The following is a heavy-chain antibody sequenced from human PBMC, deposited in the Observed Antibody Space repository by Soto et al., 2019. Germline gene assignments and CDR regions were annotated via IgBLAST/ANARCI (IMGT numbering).Heavy chain of an antibody. V-gene: IGHV1-18*01. CDR1: GYTFTSYG. Sequence: ASVKVSCKASGYTFTSYGISWVRQAPGQGLEWMGWISAYNGNTNYAQKLQGRVTMTTDTSTSTAYMELRSLRSDDTAVYYCARDYIVVVPAAIRCYGMDVWGQGTTVTVSS. CDR3: ARDYIVVVPAAIRCYGMDV. J-gene: IGHJ6*02. CDR2: ISAYNGNT. D-gene: IGHD2-2*01.